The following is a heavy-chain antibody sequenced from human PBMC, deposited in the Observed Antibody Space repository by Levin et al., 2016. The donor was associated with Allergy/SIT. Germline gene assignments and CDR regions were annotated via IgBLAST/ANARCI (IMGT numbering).Heavy chain of an antibody. Sequence: ASVKVSCKASGYTFTSYGISWVRQAPGQGLEWMGIIKSSGGGTIYAQKFQGRVTMTRDTSTSTVYMDVSSLRSDDTAMYYCAREVPASFYFDMWGQGTLVTVSS. CDR1: GYTFTSYG. CDR2: IKSSGGGT. V-gene: IGHV1-46*01. D-gene: IGHD3-9*01. CDR3: AREVPASFYFDM. J-gene: IGHJ4*02.